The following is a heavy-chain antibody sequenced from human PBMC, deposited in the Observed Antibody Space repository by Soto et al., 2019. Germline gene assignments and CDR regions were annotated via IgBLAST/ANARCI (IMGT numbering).Heavy chain of an antibody. V-gene: IGHV4-34*01. CDR1: GGSFSGYY. CDR3: ARESHDILPWPPWVWYFDL. Sequence: QVQLQQWGAGPLRPLETLSLTCGVSGGSFSGYYWAWIRQSPGKGLEWIGEINDRGSINYNPSLKSRGSISVDTSKNHCSLNRMSVTAADMAVYFCARESHDILPWPPWVWYFDLWGRGTLVTVSS. D-gene: IGHD3-9*01. CDR2: INDRGSI. J-gene: IGHJ2*01.